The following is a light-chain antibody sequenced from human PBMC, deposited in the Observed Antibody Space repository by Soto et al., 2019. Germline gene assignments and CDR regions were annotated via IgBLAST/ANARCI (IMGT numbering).Light chain of an antibody. CDR3: QQYGIA. Sequence: DIVLTQSPATLSLSPGERATLSCGASQSVSSSRLAWYQQKPALAPRLLIYDASSRATVIPDRFSGSGSGTDFTLTISRLEPEDFAVYYCQQYGIAFGQGTRLEI. CDR2: DAS. CDR1: QSVSSSR. J-gene: IGKJ5*01. V-gene: IGKV3D-20*01.